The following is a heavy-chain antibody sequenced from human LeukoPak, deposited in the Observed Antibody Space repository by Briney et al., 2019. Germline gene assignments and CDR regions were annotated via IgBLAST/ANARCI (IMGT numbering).Heavy chain of an antibody. Sequence: GASVKVSCKASGYTFTGYYMHWVRQAPGQGLEWMGWINPNSGGTNYAQKFQGRVTMTRDTSISTAYMELSRLRSDDTAVYYCARGSGWWLLGDSYDYWGQGTLVTVSS. J-gene: IGHJ4*02. CDR3: ARGSGWWLLGDSYDY. CDR2: INPNSGGT. V-gene: IGHV1-2*02. D-gene: IGHD2-21*02. CDR1: GYTFTGYY.